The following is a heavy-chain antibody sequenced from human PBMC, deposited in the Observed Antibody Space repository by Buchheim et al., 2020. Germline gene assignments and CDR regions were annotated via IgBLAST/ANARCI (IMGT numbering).Heavy chain of an antibody. CDR1: GFTFSSYA. CDR2: ISCSGGST. Sequence: EVQLLESGGGLVQPGGSLRLSCAASGFTFSSYAMRWVRQAPGKGPEWVSAISCSGGSTYYADSVKGRFTISRDNSKNTLYLQMNSLRAEDTAVYYCAKDPLSSGWYNEYFQHWGQGTL. J-gene: IGHJ1*01. CDR3: AKDPLSSGWYNEYFQH. V-gene: IGHV3-23*01. D-gene: IGHD6-19*01.